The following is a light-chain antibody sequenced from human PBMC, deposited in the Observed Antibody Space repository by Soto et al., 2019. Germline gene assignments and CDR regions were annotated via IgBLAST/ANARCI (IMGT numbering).Light chain of an antibody. Sequence: DIVMTQSPDSLAVSLGERATINRKSSQSVLYSSNNKNYLAWYQQKPGQPPKLLIYWASTRESGVPDRFSGSGSGTDFTLTISSLQAEDVAVYYCQQYYTTLALTFGGGTKVDIK. J-gene: IGKJ4*01. V-gene: IGKV4-1*01. CDR3: QQYYTTLALT. CDR1: QSVLYSSNNKNY. CDR2: WAS.